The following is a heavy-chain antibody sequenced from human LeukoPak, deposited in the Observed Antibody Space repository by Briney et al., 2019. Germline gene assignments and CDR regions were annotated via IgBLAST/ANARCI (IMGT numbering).Heavy chain of an antibody. Sequence: GVSLRLSCAASEFSFSNPWMSWVRQPPIKGLEWVGRIKSKTDSGTTDYAAPVKGRFTISRDDSKNTLYLQMNSLKTEDTAVYYCTTVYSNYYYYYMDVWGKGTTVTASS. J-gene: IGHJ6*03. CDR1: EFSFSNPW. D-gene: IGHD4-11*01. CDR3: TTVYSNYYYYYMDV. V-gene: IGHV3-15*01. CDR2: IKSKTDSGTT.